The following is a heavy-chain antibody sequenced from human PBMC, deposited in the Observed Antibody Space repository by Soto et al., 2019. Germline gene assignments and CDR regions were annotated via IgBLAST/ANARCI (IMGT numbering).Heavy chain of an antibody. Sequence: SETLSLTCTVSGGSISSGGYYWSWIRQHPGKGLEWIGYIYYSGSTYYNPSLKSRVTISVDTSKNQFSLKLSSVTAADTAVYYCARSTPMGYGLDVWGQGTTVTVSS. V-gene: IGHV4-31*03. CDR2: IYYSGST. J-gene: IGHJ6*02. CDR3: ARSTPMGYGLDV. D-gene: IGHD2-2*01. CDR1: GGSISSGGYY.